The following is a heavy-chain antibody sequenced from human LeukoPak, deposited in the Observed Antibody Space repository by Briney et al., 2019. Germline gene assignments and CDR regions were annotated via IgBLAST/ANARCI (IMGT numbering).Heavy chain of an antibody. CDR2: INTDGSST. Sequence: PGGSLRLSCAASGFTLSGYWMHWVRQAPGKGLAWVSRINTDGSSTGYAASAKGRFTISRDSARNTLNLQMNSLRAEDTAVYYCARGGHYFDYWGQGSLVTVSS. J-gene: IGHJ4*02. D-gene: IGHD1-26*01. V-gene: IGHV3-74*01. CDR3: ARGGHYFDY. CDR1: GFTLSGYW.